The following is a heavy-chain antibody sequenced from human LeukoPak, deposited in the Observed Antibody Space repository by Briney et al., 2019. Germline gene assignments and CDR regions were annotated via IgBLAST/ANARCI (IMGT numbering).Heavy chain of an antibody. CDR2: FHTRGST. D-gene: IGHD3-9*01. CDR1: RGSISSGNYY. CDR3: ARDLDWLNYYFDY. Sequence: SQTLSLTCTVSRGSISSGNYYWSWIRQPAGKGLEWIGRFHTRGSTNYNPSLKSRVIISVDTSKNQFSLKLSSVTAADTAVYYCARDLDWLNYYFDYWGQGTLVTVSS. J-gene: IGHJ4*02. V-gene: IGHV4-61*02.